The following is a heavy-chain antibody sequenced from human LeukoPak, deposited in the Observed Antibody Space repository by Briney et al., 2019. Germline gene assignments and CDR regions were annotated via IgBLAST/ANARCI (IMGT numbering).Heavy chain of an antibody. CDR1: GYTFTGYY. CDR2: INPNSGGT. Sequence: GASVKVSCKASGYTFTGYYMHWVRQAPGQGLEWMGWINPNSGGTNYARKFQGRVTMTRDTSISIAYMELSRLRSDDTAVYYCARDHGDRGVVVPAAGYNWFDPWGQGTLVTVSS. V-gene: IGHV1-2*02. CDR3: ARDHGDRGVVVPAAGYNWFDP. J-gene: IGHJ5*02. D-gene: IGHD2-2*01.